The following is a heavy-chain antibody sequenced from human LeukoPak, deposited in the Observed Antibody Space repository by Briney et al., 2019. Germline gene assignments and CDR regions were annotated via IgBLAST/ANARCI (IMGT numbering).Heavy chain of an antibody. V-gene: IGHV1-8*01. D-gene: IGHD3-3*01. J-gene: IGHJ6*03. CDR2: MSPNSGNT. CDR3: ARGHYHIWSGYRFDYYMDV. Sequence: ASVKVSCKASGYTFTSYDINWVRQATGQGLEWMGWMSPNSGNTGYAQKFQGRATMTRNTSISTAYMELSSLRSEDTAVYYCARGHYHIWSGYRFDYYMDVWGKGTTVTVSS. CDR1: GYTFTSYD.